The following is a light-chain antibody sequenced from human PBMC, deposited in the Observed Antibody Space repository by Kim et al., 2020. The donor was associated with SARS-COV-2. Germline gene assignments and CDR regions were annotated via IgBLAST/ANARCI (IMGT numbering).Light chain of an antibody. CDR1: QSVSSTY. CDR2: GAS. V-gene: IGKV3-20*01. J-gene: IGKJ4*01. Sequence: PGERATLSCRASQSVSSTYLAWYQQKPGQAPRLLIFGASSRATGIPDRFSGSGSGTDFTLTISRLEPEDFAVYYCQQYGSSPLTFGGGTKVDIK. CDR3: QQYGSSPLT.